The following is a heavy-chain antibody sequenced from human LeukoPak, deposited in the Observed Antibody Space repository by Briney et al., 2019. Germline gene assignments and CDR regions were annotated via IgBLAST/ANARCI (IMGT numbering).Heavy chain of an antibody. V-gene: IGHV3-66*01. CDR2: IYSGGST. Sequence: GGSLRLSCAASGFTVSSNYMSWVRQAPGKGLEWVSVIYSGGSTYYADSVKGRFTISRDNSKNTLYLQMNSLRAEDTAVYYCARELGDTLTGSYYFDYWGQGTLVTVSS. D-gene: IGHD3-9*01. CDR1: GFTVSSNY. J-gene: IGHJ4*02. CDR3: ARELGDTLTGSYYFDY.